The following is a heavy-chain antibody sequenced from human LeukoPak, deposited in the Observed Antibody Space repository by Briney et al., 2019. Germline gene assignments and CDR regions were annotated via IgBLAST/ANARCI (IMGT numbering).Heavy chain of an antibody. CDR2: ISGSGDNT. CDR1: GFTFSSYA. CDR3: ARYSYKHDC. Sequence: GGSLRLSCAASGFTFSSYAMSWVRQAPGKGLEWVSGISGSGDNTYYADSVKGRFTISRDNSKNTLYVQVNSLGTEDTAAYYCARYSYKHDCWGQGTLVTVSS. J-gene: IGHJ4*02. V-gene: IGHV3-23*01. D-gene: IGHD2-15*01.